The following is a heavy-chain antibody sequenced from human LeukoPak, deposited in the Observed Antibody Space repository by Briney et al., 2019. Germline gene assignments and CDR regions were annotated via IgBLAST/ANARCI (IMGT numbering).Heavy chain of an antibody. J-gene: IGHJ6*02. CDR3: ARGTYGMDV. CDR2: ISAYNSNT. Sequence: GASVKVSCKSSGYTFTRYGIRWVRQAAGQGLEWMGWISAYNSNTNYAQKLQGRVTMTTDTSTSTAYMELRSLRSDDTAVYYCARGTYGMDVWGQGTTVTVSS. V-gene: IGHV1-18*01. CDR1: GYTFTRYG.